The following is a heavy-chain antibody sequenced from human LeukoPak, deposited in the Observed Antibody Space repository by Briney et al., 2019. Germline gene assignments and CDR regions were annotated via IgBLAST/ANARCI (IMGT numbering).Heavy chain of an antibody. J-gene: IGHJ4*02. V-gene: IGHV1-2*02. CDR3: ARLVGLSTAASY. Sequence: ASVKVSCKASGYTFIGYYLHWVRQAPGQGLEWMGWINPTSGGTNYAQKFQDRVTMTRDTSINTAYMELSRLTSDDTAVYYCARLVGLSTAASYWGQGTLVIVSS. CDR1: GYTFIGYY. D-gene: IGHD5/OR15-5a*01. CDR2: INPTSGGT.